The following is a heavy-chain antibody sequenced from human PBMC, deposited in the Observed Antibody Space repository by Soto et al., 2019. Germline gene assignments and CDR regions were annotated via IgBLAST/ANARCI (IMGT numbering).Heavy chain of an antibody. D-gene: IGHD6-13*01. CDR1: GFTFSSYA. CDR3: ATVRISSYIDY. CDR2: ISGSGGNT. V-gene: IGHV3-23*01. Sequence: GWSLRLSCAASGFTFSSYAMSWVRQAPGKGLEWVSAISGSGGNTYYAPSLKGRFTISRDNSKTTLYLQMNSLRAEDTAVYYCATVRISSYIDYWGQGTLVTVSS. J-gene: IGHJ4*01.